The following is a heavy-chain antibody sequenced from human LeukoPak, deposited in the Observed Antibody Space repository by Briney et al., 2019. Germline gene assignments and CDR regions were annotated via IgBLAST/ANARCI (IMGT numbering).Heavy chain of an antibody. CDR3: ARDRSGSYPYYFDY. Sequence: GGSLRLSCAASGFTFSDYSMNWVRQAPGDGLESCSSISSRSAYIHYTDSVKGRFTISRDNAENSLYLRMNNLRADDTAVYYCARDRSGSYPYYFDYWGQGTVVTVSS. CDR1: GFTFSDYS. D-gene: IGHD1-26*01. CDR2: ISSRSAYI. V-gene: IGHV3-21*01. J-gene: IGHJ4*02.